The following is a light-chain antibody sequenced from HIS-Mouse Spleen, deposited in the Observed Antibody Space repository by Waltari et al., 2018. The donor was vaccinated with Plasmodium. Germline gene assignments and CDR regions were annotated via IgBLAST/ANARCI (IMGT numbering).Light chain of an antibody. CDR2: GAS. CDR3: QQYNNWPT. J-gene: IGKJ5*01. V-gene: IGKV3-15*01. CDR1: QSVSSN. Sequence: EIVMTQSPATLSVSPGERATLSCRASQSVSSNLAWYQQKPGQAPRLLNYGASTRATGIPARFSGSGAGTEFTLTISSMQSEDFAVYYCQQYNNWPTCGQGTRLEIK.